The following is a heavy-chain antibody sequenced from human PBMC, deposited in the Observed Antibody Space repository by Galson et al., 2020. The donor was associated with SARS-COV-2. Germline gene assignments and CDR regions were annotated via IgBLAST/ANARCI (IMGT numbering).Heavy chain of an antibody. D-gene: IGHD1-26*01. Sequence: GGSLRLSCAASGFTFSNYVMHWVRQAPGKGPEWLAVISSDGSNSFYADSLKGRFTISRDNSKSTLYLQMNSLRAEDTAVYYSARGGEWELPYYFDYWGQGTLVTVSS. J-gene: IGHJ4*02. V-gene: IGHV3-30*04. CDR2: ISSDGSNS. CDR3: ARGGEWELPYYFDY. CDR1: GFTFSNYV.